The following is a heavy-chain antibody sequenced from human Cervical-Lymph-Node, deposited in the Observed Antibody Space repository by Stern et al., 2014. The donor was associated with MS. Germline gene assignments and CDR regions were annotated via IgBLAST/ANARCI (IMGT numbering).Heavy chain of an antibody. CDR2: ISAYNGNT. D-gene: IGHD3-22*01. CDR1: GYTFTSDG. CDR3: ARTPPYYYNSSGYFDY. Sequence: VQLVESGAEVKKPGASVKVSCKASGYTFTSDGISWVRQAPGQGLEWMGWISAYNGNTTYAQKVPGTVTMTTDKSTSTAYQELRSLRSDDTAVYYCARTPPYYYNSSGYFDYWGPGTLVTVSS. J-gene: IGHJ4*02. V-gene: IGHV1-18*01.